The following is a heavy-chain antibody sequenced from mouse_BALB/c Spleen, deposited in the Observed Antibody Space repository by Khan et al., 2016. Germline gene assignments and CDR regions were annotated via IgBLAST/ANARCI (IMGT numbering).Heavy chain of an antibody. CDR1: GFNIKDTY. V-gene: IGHV14-3*02. J-gene: IGHJ3*01. Sequence: VQLQQSGAELVKPGASVKLSCTASGFNIKDTYMHWVKQRPEQGLEWIGRIDPANGNTKYDPKFPGKATITADTSSNTAYLQLSSLTSEDTAVYSCARSPYDYDVGFAYWGQGTLVTVSA. D-gene: IGHD2-4*01. CDR2: IDPANGNT. CDR3: ARSPYDYDVGFAY.